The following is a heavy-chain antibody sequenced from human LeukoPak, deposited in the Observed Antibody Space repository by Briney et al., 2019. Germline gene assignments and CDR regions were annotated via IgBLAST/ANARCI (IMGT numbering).Heavy chain of an antibody. Sequence: SETLSLTCTVSGGSISSSSYYWSWIRQPPGKGLEWIGEINHSGSTNYNPSLKSRVTISVDTSKNQFSLKLSSVTAADTAVYYCATLGGSYYEGYWGQGTLVTVSS. J-gene: IGHJ4*02. CDR1: GGSISSSSYY. CDR2: INHSGST. CDR3: ATLGGSYYEGY. D-gene: IGHD1-26*01. V-gene: IGHV4-39*07.